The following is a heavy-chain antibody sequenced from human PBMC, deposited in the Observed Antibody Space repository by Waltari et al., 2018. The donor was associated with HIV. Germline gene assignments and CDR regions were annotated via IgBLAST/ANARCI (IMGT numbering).Heavy chain of an antibody. D-gene: IGHD3-10*01. Sequence: EVQLVESGGGLVKPGGSLRLSCAASGFTFSSYSMNWVRQAPGKGREWVSSISSSSSYIYYADSVKGRFTISRDNAKNSLYLQMNSLRAEDTAVYYCARGGGYSGENWFDPWGQGTLVTVSS. V-gene: IGHV3-21*01. CDR1: GFTFSSYS. J-gene: IGHJ5*02. CDR3: ARGGGYSGENWFDP. CDR2: ISSSSSYI.